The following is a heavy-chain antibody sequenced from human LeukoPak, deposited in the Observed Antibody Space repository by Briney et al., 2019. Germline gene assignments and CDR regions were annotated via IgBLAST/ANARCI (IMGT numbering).Heavy chain of an antibody. CDR2: ISSSSSYI. Sequence: PGGSLRLSCAASGFTFSNYEMNWVRQAPGKGLEWVSSISSSSSYIYYADSVKGRFTISRDNAKNSLYLQMNSLRAEDTAVYYCARDGGQWHSDLVRYYYYGMDVWGQGTTVTVSS. J-gene: IGHJ6*02. CDR1: GFTFSNYE. CDR3: ARDGGQWHSDLVRYYYYGMDV. V-gene: IGHV3-21*01. D-gene: IGHD6-19*01.